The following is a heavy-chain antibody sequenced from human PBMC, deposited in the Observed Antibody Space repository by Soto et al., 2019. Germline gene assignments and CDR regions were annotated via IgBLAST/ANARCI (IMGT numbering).Heavy chain of an antibody. Sequence: GGSLRLSCAASGFTFNGSAMHWVRQASGKGLEWVGRIRSKANSYATAYAASVKGRFTISRDDSKNTAYLQMNSLKTEDTAVYYCTRHPPPSSGWAPTWGQGTLVTVSS. CDR3: TRHPPPSSGWAPT. D-gene: IGHD6-19*01. CDR2: IRSKANSYAT. J-gene: IGHJ4*02. CDR1: GFTFNGSA. V-gene: IGHV3-73*01.